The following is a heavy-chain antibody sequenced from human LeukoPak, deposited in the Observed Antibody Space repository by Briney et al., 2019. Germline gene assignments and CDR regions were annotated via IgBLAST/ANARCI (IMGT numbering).Heavy chain of an antibody. Sequence: ASVKVSCKASGYTFNLYGITWVQQAPGQGLEWMGWISAYNGDTRYAQRLQDRVTMTTDTSTSTAYMELRSLTPDDTALYYCARDGDGYSSGWPLFWGQGTLVTVSS. CDR1: GYTFNLYG. D-gene: IGHD6-19*01. CDR2: ISAYNGDT. J-gene: IGHJ4*02. CDR3: ARDGDGYSSGWPLF. V-gene: IGHV1-18*01.